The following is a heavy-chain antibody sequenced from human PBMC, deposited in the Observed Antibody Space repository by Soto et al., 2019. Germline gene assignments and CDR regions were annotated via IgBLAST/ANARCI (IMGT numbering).Heavy chain of an antibody. CDR1: GFTFSRYS. V-gene: IGHV3-21*01. CDR2: VSSSSSYI. Sequence: PGGSLRLSCAASGFTFSRYSMNWVRQAPGKGLEWVSSVSSSSSYIYYADSVKGRFTISRDNAKNSPYLQMKSLRAEDTAVYYCASSGYYNWFDPWGQGTLVTVSS. D-gene: IGHD3-22*01. CDR3: ASSGYYNWFDP. J-gene: IGHJ5*02.